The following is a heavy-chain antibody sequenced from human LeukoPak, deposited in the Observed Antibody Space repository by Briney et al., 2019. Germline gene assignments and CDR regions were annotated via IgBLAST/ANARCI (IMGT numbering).Heavy chain of an antibody. V-gene: IGHV3-74*01. CDR1: GFTFSNYW. CDR3: IRDFRSADL. Sequence: GGSLRLSCVASGFTFSNYWMHWVRQPPGKGLVWVSRIYVDGRTTNYADSVKGRFTISRDNAKNTVYLEVNSLSVEDTATYYCIRDFRSADLWGQGTLVTVTS. CDR2: IYVDGRTT. J-gene: IGHJ5*02.